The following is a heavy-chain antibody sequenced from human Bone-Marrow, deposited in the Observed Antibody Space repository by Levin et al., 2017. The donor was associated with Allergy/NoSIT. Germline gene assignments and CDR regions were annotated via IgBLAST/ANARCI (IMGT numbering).Heavy chain of an antibody. Sequence: SETLSLTCTVSGGSISSYYWSWIRQPPGKGLEWIGYSYYSGSTNYNPSLKSRVTISVDTSTNQFSLKLSSVTAADTAVYYCAIFDGYNSDYWGQGTLVTVSS. V-gene: IGHV4-59*01. CDR1: GGSISSYY. D-gene: IGHD5-24*01. J-gene: IGHJ4*02. CDR2: SYYSGST. CDR3: AIFDGYNSDY.